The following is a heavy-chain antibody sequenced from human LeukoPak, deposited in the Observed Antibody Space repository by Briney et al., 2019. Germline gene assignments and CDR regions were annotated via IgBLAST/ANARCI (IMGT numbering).Heavy chain of an antibody. J-gene: IGHJ4*02. CDR1: GFTFSSFA. CDR3: AKSHSVAVAGTYSTYYFDS. Sequence: GESLRLSCAASGFTFSSFAMSWARQAPGRGLEWVSSISGSGASTYYADSVKGRFTISRDNSRNTLYLQMSSLRAEDTAVYYCAKSHSVAVAGTYSTYYFDSWGQGTLVTVSS. D-gene: IGHD6-19*01. CDR2: ISGSGAST. V-gene: IGHV3-23*01.